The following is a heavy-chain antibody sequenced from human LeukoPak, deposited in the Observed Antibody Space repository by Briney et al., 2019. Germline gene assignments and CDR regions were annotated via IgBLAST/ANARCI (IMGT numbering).Heavy chain of an antibody. V-gene: IGHV3-7*01. CDR1: GFTFSSYW. Sequence: PGGSLRLSCLASGFTFSSYWMTWVRQAPGKGLEWVANIRGDGSRTYYVDSAKGRFTISRDNAKNSLYLQMNSLRAEDTAVYYCARKDSAGDYFDYWGQGTLVTVSS. CDR2: IRGDGSRT. D-gene: IGHD2-15*01. J-gene: IGHJ4*02. CDR3: ARKDSAGDYFDY.